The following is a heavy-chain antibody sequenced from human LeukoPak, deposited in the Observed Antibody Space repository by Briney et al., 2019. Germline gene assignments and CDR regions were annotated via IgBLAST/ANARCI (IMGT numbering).Heavy chain of an antibody. J-gene: IGHJ5*02. D-gene: IGHD3-9*01. V-gene: IGHV1-18*04. Sequence: ASVKVSCKASGYTFTSYGISWVRQAPGQGLEWMGWISAYNGNTNYAQKLQGRVTMTTDTSTSTAYMELRSLRSDDTAVYYCARVRGKLDYDILTGPNRFDPWGQGTLVTVSS. CDR1: GYTFTSYG. CDR2: ISAYNGNT. CDR3: ARVRGKLDYDILTGPNRFDP.